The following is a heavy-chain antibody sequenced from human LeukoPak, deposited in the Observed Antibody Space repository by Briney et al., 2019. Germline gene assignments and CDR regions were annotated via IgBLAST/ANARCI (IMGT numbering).Heavy chain of an antibody. CDR1: GGSISSSSYY. J-gene: IGHJ4*02. CDR2: IYYSGST. D-gene: IGHD3-3*01. CDR3: ADSEPGYDFWSGYYRFDY. V-gene: IGHV4-39*01. Sequence: SETLSLTCTVSGGSISSSSYYWGWIRQPPGKGLEWIGSIYYSGSTYYIPSLKSRVTISVDTSKNQFSLKLSSVTAADTAVYYCADSEPGYDFWSGYYRFDYWGQGTLVTVSS.